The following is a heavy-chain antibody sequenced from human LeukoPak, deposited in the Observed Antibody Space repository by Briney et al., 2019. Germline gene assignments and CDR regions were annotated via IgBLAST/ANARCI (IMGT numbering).Heavy chain of an antibody. Sequence: GGSLGLSCAASRFTFDDYGMSWVRQAPGKGLEWVSGINWNGDNTAYADSVKGRFIISRDNAKNSLYLQMNSLRAEDTALYYCARDQLVDHNYYYMDVWGKGTTVTVSS. CDR1: RFTFDDYG. CDR2: INWNGDNT. V-gene: IGHV3-20*04. D-gene: IGHD1-26*01. CDR3: ARDQLVDHNYYYMDV. J-gene: IGHJ6*03.